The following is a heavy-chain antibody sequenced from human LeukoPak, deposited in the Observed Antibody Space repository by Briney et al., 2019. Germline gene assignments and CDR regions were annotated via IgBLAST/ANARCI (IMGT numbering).Heavy chain of an antibody. CDR3: ARHGSGYCSSTSCGRSYYYYGMDV. V-gene: IGHV4-59*08. J-gene: IGHJ6*02. CDR1: GGSISYYY. CDR2: IYYSGST. Sequence: SETLSLTCCVSGGSISYYYWSWIRQFPGKGLEWIGYIYYSGSTKYNPSLKSRVTISEDTSKNQFSLKLSSVTAADTAVYYCARHGSGYCSSTSCGRSYYYYGMDVWGQGTTVTVSS. D-gene: IGHD2-2*01.